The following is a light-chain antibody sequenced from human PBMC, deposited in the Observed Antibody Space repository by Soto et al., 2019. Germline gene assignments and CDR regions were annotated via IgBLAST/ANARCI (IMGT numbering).Light chain of an antibody. J-gene: IGKJ2*01. V-gene: IGKV3-20*01. Sequence: EIVLTQSPGTLSLSPGERATLSCRASQSVDSSYLAWYQQNPGQAPRLLIYGASSRATGIPDRFSGSGSGTDFTLTISRLEPEDFAVYYCQQYGSSYTFGQGTKLEIK. CDR3: QQYGSSYT. CDR2: GAS. CDR1: QSVDSSY.